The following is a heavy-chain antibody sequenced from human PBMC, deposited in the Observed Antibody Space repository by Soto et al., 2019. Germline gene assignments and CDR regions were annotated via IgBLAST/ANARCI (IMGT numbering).Heavy chain of an antibody. D-gene: IGHD2-15*01. J-gene: IGHJ6*02. CDR3: AGATYTPWSSPTFAMDV. CDR2: INGGNGYT. CDR1: GYTFSNNA. Sequence: GASVKVSCKASGYTFSNNAIHWVRQAPGQELEWMGWINGGNGYTKYSQKFQDRVTITRDTSASTTYMELRSLRSEDTATFYCAGATYTPWSSPTFAMDVWGQGTTVTVSS. V-gene: IGHV1-3*01.